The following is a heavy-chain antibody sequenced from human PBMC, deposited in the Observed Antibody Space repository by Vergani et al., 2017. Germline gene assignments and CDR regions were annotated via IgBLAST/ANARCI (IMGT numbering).Heavy chain of an antibody. CDR2: ISGSGGST. Sequence: EVQLVESGGGLVKPGGSLRLSCTASGFTFGDYAMSWFRQAPGKGLEWVSAISGSGGSTYYADSVKGRFTISRDNSKNTLYLQMNSLRAEDTAVYYCAKQQLPTRAYYFDYWGQGTLVTVSS. D-gene: IGHD6-13*01. CDR1: GFTFGDYA. J-gene: IGHJ4*02. V-gene: IGHV3-23*04. CDR3: AKQQLPTRAYYFDY.